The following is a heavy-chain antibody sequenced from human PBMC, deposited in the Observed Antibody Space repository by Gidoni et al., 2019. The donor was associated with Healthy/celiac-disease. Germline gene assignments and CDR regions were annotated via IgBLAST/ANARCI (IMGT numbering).Heavy chain of an antibody. CDR2: ISYEGSNK. Sequence: QVQLVESGGGVVQPGRSLRLPCAASGFTFSSYGMHWVRQAPGKGLEWVAVISYEGSNKYYADSVKGRFTISRDNSKNTLYLQMNSLRAEDTAVYYCAKDCSGGSCLMEYWGQGTLVTVSS. J-gene: IGHJ4*02. D-gene: IGHD2-15*01. V-gene: IGHV3-30*18. CDR3: AKDCSGGSCLMEY. CDR1: GFTFSSYG.